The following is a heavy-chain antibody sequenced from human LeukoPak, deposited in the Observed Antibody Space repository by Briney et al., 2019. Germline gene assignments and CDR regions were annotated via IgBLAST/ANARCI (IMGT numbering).Heavy chain of an antibody. D-gene: IGHD5-18*01. CDR3: ARTGTDTAMVTV. CDR1: GYTFTSYY. V-gene: IGHV1-46*01. J-gene: IGHJ4*02. CDR2: INPSGSST. Sequence: ASVKVSCKASGYTFTSYYMHWVRQAPGQGLEWMGIINPSGSSTSYAQKFQGRVTMTRDTSTSTVYMELSSLRSEDTAVYYCARTGTDTAMVTVWGQGTLVTVSS.